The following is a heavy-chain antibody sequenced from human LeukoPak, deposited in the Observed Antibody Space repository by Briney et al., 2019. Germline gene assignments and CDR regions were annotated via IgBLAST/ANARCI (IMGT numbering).Heavy chain of an antibody. CDR2: ISGSGSTI. CDR3: ARSARLMKGVVEVTALDD. J-gene: IGHJ4*02. Sequence: GGSLRLSCAASGFTFSSYEMNWVRQAPGKGLEWVSYISGSGSTIYYADSVKGRFTISRDNAKNSLYLQMNSLRAEDTAVYYCARSARLMKGVVEVTALDDWGQGTLVTVSS. V-gene: IGHV3-48*03. CDR1: GFTFSSYE. D-gene: IGHD3-3*01.